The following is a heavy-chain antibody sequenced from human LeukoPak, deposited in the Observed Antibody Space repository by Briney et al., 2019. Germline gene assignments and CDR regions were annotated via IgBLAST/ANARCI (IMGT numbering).Heavy chain of an antibody. V-gene: IGHV3-53*01. CDR3: ARLRGSGDFDY. CDR1: GVTVRSNY. J-gene: IGHJ4*02. D-gene: IGHD2-15*01. CDR2: IYDGDSA. Sequence: GGSLRLSCAASGVTVRSNYMSWVRHAPGKGLDWVSVIYDGDSAHYADSVKGRFTISRDNSKNTLYLQMNSLRGEDTAVYYCARLRGSGDFDYWGQGTLVTVSS.